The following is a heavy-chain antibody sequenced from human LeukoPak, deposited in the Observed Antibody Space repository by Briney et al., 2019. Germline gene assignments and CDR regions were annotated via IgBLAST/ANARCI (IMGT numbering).Heavy chain of an antibody. CDR3: ASQDHPLRIAAAGTAGDAFDI. V-gene: IGHV4-59*02. CDR2: TYYSGST. D-gene: IGHD6-13*01. Sequence: SETLSLTCSVSGGSVNKWYWSWIRQPPGKGLEWIGSTYYSGSTYYNPSLKSRVTISVDTSKNQFSLKLSSVTAADTAVYYCASQDHPLRIAAAGTAGDAFDIWGQGTMVTVSS. CDR1: GGSVNKWY. J-gene: IGHJ3*02.